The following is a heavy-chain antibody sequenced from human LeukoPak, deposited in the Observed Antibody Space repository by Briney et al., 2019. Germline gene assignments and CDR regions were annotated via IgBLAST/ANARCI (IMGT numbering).Heavy chain of an antibody. D-gene: IGHD3-3*01. CDR2: ISYDGTNK. CDR3: AKDLNYDFWSGLGN. Sequence: PGGSLRLSCAVSGFTFSSYGMHWVRQAPGKGLEWMAVISYDGTNKYYADSVKGGFTISRDNSKNTLYLQMNSLRAEDTAVYYCAKDLNYDFWSGLGNWGQGTLVTVSS. CDR1: GFTFSSYG. J-gene: IGHJ4*02. V-gene: IGHV3-30*18.